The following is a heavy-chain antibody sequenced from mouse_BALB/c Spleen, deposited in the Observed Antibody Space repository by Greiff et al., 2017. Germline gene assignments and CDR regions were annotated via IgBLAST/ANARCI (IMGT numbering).Heavy chain of an antibody. D-gene: IGHD2-1*01. CDR1: GFTFSSYA. CDR2: ISSGGSYT. Sequence: EVQLVESGGGLVKPGGSLKLSCAASGFTFSSYAMSWVRQTPEKRLEWVATISSGGSYTYYPDSVKGRFTISRDNAKNTLYLQMSSLRSEDTAMYYCARNYSWFAYWGQGTLVTVSA. CDR3: ARNYSWFAY. J-gene: IGHJ3*01. V-gene: IGHV5-9-3*01.